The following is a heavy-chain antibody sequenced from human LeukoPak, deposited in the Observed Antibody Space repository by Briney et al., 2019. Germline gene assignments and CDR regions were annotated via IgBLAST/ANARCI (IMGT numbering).Heavy chain of an antibody. CDR2: IYHSGST. J-gene: IGHJ4*02. CDR1: GGSISSYY. CDR3: ARVRAYYYGSGIDRYFDY. Sequence: SETLSLTCSVSGGSISSYYWSWIRQPPGKGLECIGYIYHSGSTYYNPSLKSRVTISVDTSKNQFSLKLSSVTAADTAVYYCARVRAYYYGSGIDRYFDYWGQGTLVTVSS. V-gene: IGHV4-59*12. D-gene: IGHD3-10*01.